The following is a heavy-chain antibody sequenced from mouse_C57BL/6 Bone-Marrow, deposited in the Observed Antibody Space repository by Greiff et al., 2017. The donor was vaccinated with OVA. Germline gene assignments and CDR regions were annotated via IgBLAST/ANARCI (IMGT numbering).Heavy chain of an antibody. CDR1: GYTFTSYG. Sequence: VQLQQSGAELARPGASVKLSCKASGYTFTSYGISWVKQRTGQGLEWIGEIYPRSGNTYYHEKFKGKATLTADKSSSTAYMELRSLTSEDSAVYFCARKRLRLYWYFDVWGTGTTVTVSS. CDR3: ARKRLRLYWYFDV. J-gene: IGHJ1*03. CDR2: IYPRSGNT. V-gene: IGHV1-81*01. D-gene: IGHD2-2*01.